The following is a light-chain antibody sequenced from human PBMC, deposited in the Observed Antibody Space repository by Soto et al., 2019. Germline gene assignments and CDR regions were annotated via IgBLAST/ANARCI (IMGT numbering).Light chain of an antibody. CDR2: STN. Sequence: QAVVTQEPSLTVSPGGTVTLTCAPSSGAVTSGNYPNWFQQKPGQAPRALIYSTNHKYSWTPARFSGSLLGGKAALTLSGAQPEDEADYYCLLYYGGQLGVFGGGTKLTVL. V-gene: IGLV7-43*01. CDR3: LLYYGGQLGV. J-gene: IGLJ2*01. CDR1: SGAVTSGNY.